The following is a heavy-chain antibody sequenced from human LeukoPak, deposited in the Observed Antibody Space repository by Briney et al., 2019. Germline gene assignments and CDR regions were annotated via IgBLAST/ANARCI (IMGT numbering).Heavy chain of an antibody. D-gene: IGHD7-27*01. CDR3: AKGPTADKRFDN. V-gene: IGHV4-39*07. CDR2: KFYTGRT. J-gene: IGHJ4*02. CDR1: GGSISSSTYY. Sequence: SETLSLTCTVSGGSISSSTYYWGWIRQPPGKGLEWIVSKFYTGRTYYNPSLQSRVTISVDTSKNQLSLNLSFVTAADTAVYYCAKGPTADKRFDNWGQGSLVTVSS.